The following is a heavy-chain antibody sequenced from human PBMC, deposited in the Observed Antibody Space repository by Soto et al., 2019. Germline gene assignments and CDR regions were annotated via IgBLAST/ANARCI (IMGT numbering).Heavy chain of an antibody. J-gene: IGHJ4*02. CDR1: GFTFSNYD. Sequence: VQLVESGGGLVQPGGSLRLSCAASGFTFSNYDMHWVRQATGEGLEWVSSISSAGDTYYPGSVKGRFTISRENAKYSLYLQINSLRAGDTGVYYCARGFAGGYYAFDSWGQGSLVTVTS. CDR2: ISSAGDT. CDR3: ARGFAGGYYAFDS. V-gene: IGHV3-13*01. D-gene: IGHD1-26*01.